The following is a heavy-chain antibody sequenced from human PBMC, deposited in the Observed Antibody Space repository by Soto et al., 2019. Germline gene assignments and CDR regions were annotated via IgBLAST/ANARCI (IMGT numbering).Heavy chain of an antibody. D-gene: IGHD3-10*01. CDR1: GFTFKNYV. Sequence: EVQLLESGGGLLQSGGSLRLSCAASGFTFKNYVMSWVRQAPGKGLEWVSGIIGSAITTYYADSVKGRFIISRDNSKNTLYLQMNSLRADDTAVYYCAKDRGAETSDYGMDVWGQGTTVTVSS. V-gene: IGHV3-23*01. CDR2: IIGSAITT. CDR3: AKDRGAETSDYGMDV. J-gene: IGHJ6*02.